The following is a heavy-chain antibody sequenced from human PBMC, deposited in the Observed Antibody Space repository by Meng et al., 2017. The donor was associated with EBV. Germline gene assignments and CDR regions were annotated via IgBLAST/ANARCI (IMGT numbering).Heavy chain of an antibody. CDR3: AHIIAARPFDY. J-gene: IGHJ4*02. CDR1: VFSPRTRGVG. Sequence: IPWSASRLTTRNTPHTSLLALSCSVFSPRTRGVGVGRIRPPPGKALEWLALIYWADDKRYSPSLKSRLTITKDTSKNQVVLTMTNMDPVDAATYYCAHIIAARPFDYWGQGTLVTVSS. D-gene: IGHD6-6*01. CDR2: IYWADDK. V-gene: IGHV2-5*02.